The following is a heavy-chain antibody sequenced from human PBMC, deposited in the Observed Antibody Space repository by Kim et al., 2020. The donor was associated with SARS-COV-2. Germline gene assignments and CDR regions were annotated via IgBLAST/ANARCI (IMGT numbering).Heavy chain of an antibody. V-gene: IGHV3-30-3*02. CDR3: AKTGSDFWSGYYNSYYYYGMDV. J-gene: IGHJ6*02. D-gene: IGHD3-3*01. Sequence: GGSLRLSCAASGFTFSSYAMHWVRQAPGKGLEWVAVISYDGSNKYYADSVKGRFTISRDNSKNTLYLQMNSLRAEDTAVYYCAKTGSDFWSGYYNSYYYYGMDVWGQGTTVTVSS. CDR2: ISYDGSNK. CDR1: GFTFSSYA.